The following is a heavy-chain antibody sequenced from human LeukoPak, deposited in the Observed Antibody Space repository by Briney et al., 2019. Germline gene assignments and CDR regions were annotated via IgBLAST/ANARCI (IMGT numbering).Heavy chain of an antibody. D-gene: IGHD2-15*01. CDR3: ARGPVFGDIVVVVAATLPRYFDY. J-gene: IGHJ4*02. Sequence: SETLSLTCAVYGGSFSGYYWSWIRQPPGKGLEWIGEINHSGSTHYNPSLKSRVTISVDTSKNQFSLKLSSVTAADTAVYYCARGPVFGDIVVVVAATLPRYFDYWGQGTLVTVSS. V-gene: IGHV4-34*01. CDR2: INHSGST. CDR1: GGSFSGYY.